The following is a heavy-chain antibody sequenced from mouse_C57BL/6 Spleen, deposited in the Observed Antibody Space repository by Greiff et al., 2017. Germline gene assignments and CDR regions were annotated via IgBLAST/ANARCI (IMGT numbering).Heavy chain of an antibody. D-gene: IGHD1-1*01. CDR3: AKSYYGSSYGYFDV. J-gene: IGHJ1*03. Sequence: VMLVESGPGLVQPSQSLSITCTVSGFSLTSYGVHWVRQSPGKGLEWLGVIWRGGSTDYNAAFMSRLSITKDNSKSQVFFKMNSLQADDTAIYYCAKSYYGSSYGYFDVWGTGTTVTVSS. V-gene: IGHV2-5*01. CDR2: IWRGGST. CDR1: GFSLTSYG.